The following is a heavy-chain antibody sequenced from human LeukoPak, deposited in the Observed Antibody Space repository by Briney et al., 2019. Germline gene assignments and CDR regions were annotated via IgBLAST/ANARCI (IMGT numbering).Heavy chain of an antibody. J-gene: IGHJ4*02. Sequence: PGGSLRLSCAASGFTVSSNYMSWVRQAPGKGLEWVSVIYSSDGIFYSDSVKGRFTISRDYSKNTLYLQLNSLRADDTAVYYCARDSSGPAFWGQGTLVTVSS. CDR3: ARDSSGPAF. V-gene: IGHV3-53*01. CDR2: IYSSDGI. CDR1: GFTVSSNY. D-gene: IGHD3-22*01.